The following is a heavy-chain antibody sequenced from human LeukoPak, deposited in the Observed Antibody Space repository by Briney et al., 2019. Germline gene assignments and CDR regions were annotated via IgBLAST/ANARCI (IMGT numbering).Heavy chain of an antibody. Sequence: GGSLRLSCAASGFTFDDYAMHWVRQAPGKGLEWVSGISWNSGSIGYADSVKGRFTISRDNAKNSLYLQMNSLRAEDTAVYYCARDRYYDSSGYYGYWGQGTLVTVSS. J-gene: IGHJ4*02. CDR2: ISWNSGSI. V-gene: IGHV3-9*01. CDR3: ARDRYYDSSGYYGY. CDR1: GFTFDDYA. D-gene: IGHD3-22*01.